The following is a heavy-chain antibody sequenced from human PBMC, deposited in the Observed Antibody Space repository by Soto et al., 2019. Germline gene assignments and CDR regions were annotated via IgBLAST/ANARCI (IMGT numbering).Heavy chain of an antibody. CDR3: ARGRVEDSSGWATYFDY. J-gene: IGHJ4*02. D-gene: IGHD6-19*01. CDR1: GFTFSGYS. Sequence: EVQLVGSGGGLVQPGGSLRLSCAASGFTFSGYSMCWVRQAPGKGLEYVSAINTNGVNTFYAKSVKGRFTISRDNSKNTMYLQMGSLRAEDMAVYYCARGRVEDSSGWATYFDYWGQGTLVTVSS. V-gene: IGHV3-64*01. CDR2: INTNGVNT.